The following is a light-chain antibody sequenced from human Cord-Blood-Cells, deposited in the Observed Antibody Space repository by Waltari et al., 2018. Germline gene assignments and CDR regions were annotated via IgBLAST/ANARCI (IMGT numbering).Light chain of an antibody. Sequence: DIVMTQSPLSLPVTPGEPASISRRSSSSLLHSNGYNYLDWYLQKPGQSPQLLIYLGSNRASGVPDRFSGSGSGTDFTLKISRVEAEDVGVYYCMQALQTPLTFGGGTKVEIK. J-gene: IGKJ4*01. V-gene: IGKV2-28*01. CDR2: LGS. CDR1: SSLLHSNGYNY. CDR3: MQALQTPLT.